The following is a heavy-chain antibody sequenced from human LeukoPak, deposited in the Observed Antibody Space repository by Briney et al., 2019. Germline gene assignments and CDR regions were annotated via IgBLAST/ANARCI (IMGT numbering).Heavy chain of an antibody. V-gene: IGHV3-30-3*01. CDR3: ARSRPYCSGGSCYSDGMDV. J-gene: IGHJ6*02. D-gene: IGHD2-15*01. Sequence: GGSLRLSCAASGFTFSSYAMNWVRQAPGKGLEWVAAISYDGSKKYYPDSVKGRFTISRDNFKNTLYVQMNSLRAEDTAVYYCARSRPYCSGGSCYSDGMDVWGQGTTVTVSS. CDR1: GFTFSSYA. CDR2: ISYDGSKK.